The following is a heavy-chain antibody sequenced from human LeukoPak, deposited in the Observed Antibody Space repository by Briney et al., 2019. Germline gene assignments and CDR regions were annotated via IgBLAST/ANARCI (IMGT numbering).Heavy chain of an antibody. D-gene: IGHD5-24*01. Sequence: GGSLRLSCAASGFTFSSFAMHWVRQAPGKGLEWVAVMSYDGSNEYYTDSVKGRFTISRDNYKNTLYLQMNSLRTEDTALYYCARESYGNNYFDHWGQGTLVTVSS. CDR2: MSYDGSNE. V-gene: IGHV3-30-3*01. CDR1: GFTFSSFA. CDR3: ARESYGNNYFDH. J-gene: IGHJ4*02.